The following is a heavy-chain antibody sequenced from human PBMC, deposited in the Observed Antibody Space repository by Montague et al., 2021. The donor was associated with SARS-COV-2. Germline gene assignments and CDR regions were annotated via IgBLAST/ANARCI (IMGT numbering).Heavy chain of an antibody. D-gene: IGHD4-17*01. CDR1: GGSFSGYY. CDR2: INHSGST. V-gene: IGHV4-34*01. J-gene: IGHJ4*02. CDR3: ARGSTVTHY. Sequence: SETLSLTCAVYGGSFSGYYWGWIRQPPGKGLEWIGEINHSGSTNYNPSLKSRVTISVDTSKNQFSLKLSSVTAADTAVYYCARGSTVTHYWGQGTLVTASS.